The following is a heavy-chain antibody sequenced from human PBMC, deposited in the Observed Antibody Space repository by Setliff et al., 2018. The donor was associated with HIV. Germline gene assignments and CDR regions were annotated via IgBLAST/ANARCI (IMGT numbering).Heavy chain of an antibody. Sequence: PGGSLRLSCAASGFTFSTYSLNWVRQAPGKGLEWVSYISFRSSTIYYADSVKGRFTISRDNAKNLLYLQMNSLRAEDTAVYYCAKSYRTYDSINYYNRLFDYWGQGTLVTVSS. CDR1: GFTFSTYS. D-gene: IGHD3-22*01. CDR2: ISFRSSTI. CDR3: AKSYRTYDSINYYNRLFDY. V-gene: IGHV3-48*01. J-gene: IGHJ4*02.